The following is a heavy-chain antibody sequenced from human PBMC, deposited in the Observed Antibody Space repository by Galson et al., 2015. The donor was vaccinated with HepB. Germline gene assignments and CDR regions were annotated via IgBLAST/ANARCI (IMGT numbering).Heavy chain of an antibody. V-gene: IGHV4-34*01. J-gene: IGHJ6*02. CDR2: INHSGST. Sequence: SETLSLTCAVYGGSFSGYYWSWIRQPPGKGLEWIGEINHSGSTNYNPSLKSRVTISVDTSKNQFSLKLSSVTAADTAVYYCARGEAVVVPAAHPGYGMDVWGQGTTVTVSS. D-gene: IGHD2-2*01. CDR3: ARGEAVVVPAAHPGYGMDV. CDR1: GGSFSGYY.